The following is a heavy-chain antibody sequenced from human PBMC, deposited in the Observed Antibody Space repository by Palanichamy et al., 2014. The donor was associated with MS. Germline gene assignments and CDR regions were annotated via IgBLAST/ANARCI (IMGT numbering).Heavy chain of an antibody. J-gene: IGHJ4*02. CDR1: GGSISNNDYY. Sequence: QPQLQESGPGLVKPSETLSLTCTVSGGSISNNDYYWGWIRQPPGKGLEWIGSISNSGITNYNASLKSRVTISVDTSKNQFSLEVTSVTAADTAVYYCARDYCSGTTCYFVSAVFDYWGQGTLVTVSS. CDR2: ISNSGIT. CDR3: ARDYCSGTTCYFVSAVFDY. V-gene: IGHV4-39*07. D-gene: IGHD2-15*01.